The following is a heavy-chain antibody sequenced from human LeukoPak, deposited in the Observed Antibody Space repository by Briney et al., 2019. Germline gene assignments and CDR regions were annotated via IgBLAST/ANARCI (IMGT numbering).Heavy chain of an antibody. CDR3: ARQGYKSGWYPTFDF. V-gene: IGHV4-59*01. D-gene: IGHD6-19*01. J-gene: IGHJ4*02. CDR2: VYYAGIT. CDR1: GDSIGTYY. Sequence: SETLSLTCTVSGDSIGTYYWSWIRRPAGKGLGWIVHVYYAGITDYNPSLQSRVTISVDPSRNQLSLKLSSVTAADTAVYYCARQGYKSGWYPTFDFWGPGTQVIVSS.